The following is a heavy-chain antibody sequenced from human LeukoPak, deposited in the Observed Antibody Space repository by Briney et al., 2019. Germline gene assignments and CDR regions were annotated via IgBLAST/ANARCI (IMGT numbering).Heavy chain of an antibody. Sequence: SETLSLTCTVSGGSLSSSSYYWGWIRQPPGKGVEWIGSIYYSGSTYYNPSLKSRVTISVDTSKNQFSLKLSSVTAADTAVYYCAGPWGYCSSTSCYRGYFQHWGQGTLVTVSS. CDR2: IYYSGST. J-gene: IGHJ1*01. CDR1: GGSLSSSSYY. V-gene: IGHV4-39*01. CDR3: AGPWGYCSSTSCYRGYFQH. D-gene: IGHD2-2*02.